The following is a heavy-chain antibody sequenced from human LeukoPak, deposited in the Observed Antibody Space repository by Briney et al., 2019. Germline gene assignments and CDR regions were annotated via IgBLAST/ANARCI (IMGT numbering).Heavy chain of an antibody. D-gene: IGHD4-17*01. V-gene: IGHV4-59*01. CDR2: IHYSGST. CDR1: GDSTSSYY. CDR3: AGSGIYGDYGIYFDY. Sequence: SETLSLTCSVSGDSTSSYYWSWIRQPPGKGLEWIGYIHYSGSTKYNPSLKSRVTISADTSKKQFSLKLSSVTAADTAVYYCAGSGIYGDYGIYFDYWGQGTLVTVSS. J-gene: IGHJ4*02.